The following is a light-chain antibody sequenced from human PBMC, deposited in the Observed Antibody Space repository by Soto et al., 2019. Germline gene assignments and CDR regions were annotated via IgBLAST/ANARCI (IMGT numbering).Light chain of an antibody. J-gene: IGLJ2*01. CDR2: DND. CDR1: SSNIGSNY. CDR3: GTWDSSLDTVI. V-gene: IGLV1-51*01. Sequence: QSVLTQPPSVSAAPGQKVTISCSGGSSNIGSNYVSWYQHLPGTAPKLLIYDNDHRPSDIPDRFSASKSDASATLAITGLQSGDEADYYCGTWDSSLDTVIFGGGTKVTVL.